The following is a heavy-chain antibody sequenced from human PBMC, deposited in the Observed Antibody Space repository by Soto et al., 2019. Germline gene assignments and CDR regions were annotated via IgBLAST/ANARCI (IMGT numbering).Heavy chain of an antibody. CDR2: IYYSGNT. V-gene: IGHV4-59*08. Sequence: RHPPGNELEFIGYIYYSGNTHSPPSLKSRVTISLDTSKNQFSLKLTSVTAADPAVYYCARLPVDAFDIWGQGTMVTVSS. CDR3: ARLPVDAFDI. J-gene: IGHJ3*02. D-gene: IGHD4-4*01.